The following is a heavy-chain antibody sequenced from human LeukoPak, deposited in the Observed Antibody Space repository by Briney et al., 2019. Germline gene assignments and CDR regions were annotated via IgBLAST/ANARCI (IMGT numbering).Heavy chain of an antibody. J-gene: IGHJ4*02. CDR3: TRVGRTYIAAAGDY. CDR1: GFTFGDYA. CDR2: IRGKAYGGTT. D-gene: IGHD6-13*01. Sequence: GGSLRLSCTASGFTFGDYAMSWFRQAPGKGLEWVGFIRGKAYGGTTEYAASVKGRFTISRVDSKSIAYLQMNSLKTEDTALYYCTRVGRTYIAAAGDYWGQGALVTVSS. V-gene: IGHV3-49*03.